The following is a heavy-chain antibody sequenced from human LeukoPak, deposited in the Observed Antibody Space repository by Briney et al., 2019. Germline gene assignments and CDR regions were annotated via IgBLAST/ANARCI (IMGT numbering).Heavy chain of an antibody. CDR2: ISSNSIYV. D-gene: IGHD1-14*01. CDR1: GFTFSSYS. J-gene: IGHJ4*02. Sequence: GSLLLSCSASGFTFSSYSMNCVRQAPRKGLEWVSSISSNSIYVFYADSMKRRFTISRDNAKNSLSLQINSLRAEDTAVSYCARDQVDRIWYFDYWGQGTLDTVSS. V-gene: IGHV3-21*01. CDR3: ARDQVDRIWYFDY.